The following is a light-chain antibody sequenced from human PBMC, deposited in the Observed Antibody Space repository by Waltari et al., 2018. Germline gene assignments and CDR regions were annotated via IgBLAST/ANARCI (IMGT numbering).Light chain of an antibody. CDR3: QQYGRSPWT. J-gene: IGKJ1*01. V-gene: IGKV3-20*01. Sequence: VLTQSPGTLSLSPGERVTLSCRASQSVSSNYLAWYQQKPGQAPRLLIYDASNRATGIADRFSGSGSGTDFTLTISRLEPEDVAVCYCQQYGRSPWTFGQGTKVEIK. CDR1: QSVSSNY. CDR2: DAS.